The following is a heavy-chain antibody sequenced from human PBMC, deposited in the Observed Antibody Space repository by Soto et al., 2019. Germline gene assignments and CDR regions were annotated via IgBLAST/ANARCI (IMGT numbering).Heavy chain of an antibody. CDR1: GFSFSKYG. D-gene: IGHD6-19*01. V-gene: IGHV3-30*18. CDR3: AKDRGVAVAGSGGMDV. CDR2: ISYDGNNR. Sequence: QVQLVESGGGVVQPGRSLRLSCAASGFSFSKYGMHWVRLAPGKGLEWAAVISYDGNNRYYADSVKGRFTISRDSSKNTVYLQMNRLRAEDTAVYFCAKDRGVAVAGSGGMDVWGQGTTVTVSS. J-gene: IGHJ6*02.